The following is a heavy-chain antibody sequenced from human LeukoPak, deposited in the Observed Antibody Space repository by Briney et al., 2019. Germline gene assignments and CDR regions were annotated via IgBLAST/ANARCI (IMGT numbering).Heavy chain of an antibody. CDR2: ISGSGGST. J-gene: IGHJ4*02. V-gene: IGHV3-23*01. Sequence: PGGSLRPSCAASGFTFSSYAMSWVRQAPGKGLEWVSAISGSGGSTYYADSVKGRFTISRDNSKNTLYLQMNSLRAEDTAVYYCAKGRGYSYGFDYWGQGTLVTVSS. CDR1: GFTFSSYA. D-gene: IGHD5-18*01. CDR3: AKGRGYSYGFDY.